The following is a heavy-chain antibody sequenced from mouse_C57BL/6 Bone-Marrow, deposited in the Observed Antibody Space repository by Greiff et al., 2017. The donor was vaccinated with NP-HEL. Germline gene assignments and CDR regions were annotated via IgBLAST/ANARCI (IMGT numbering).Heavy chain of an antibody. V-gene: IGHV1-81*01. CDR2: IYPRSGNT. Sequence: VKLVESGAELARPGASVKLSCKASGYTFTSYGISWVKQRTGQGLEWIGEIYPRSGNTYYNEKFKGKATLTADKSSSTAYMELRSLTSEDSAGYFCAELFYYAMDYWGQGTSVTVSS. J-gene: IGHJ4*01. CDR1: GYTFTSYG. CDR3: AELFYYAMDY.